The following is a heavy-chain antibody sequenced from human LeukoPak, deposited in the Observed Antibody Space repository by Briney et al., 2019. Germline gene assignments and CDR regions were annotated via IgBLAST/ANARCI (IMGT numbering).Heavy chain of an antibody. Sequence: GGSLRLSCAASGFTFSSYAVSWVRQAPGKGLEWVSAISGSGGSTYYADSVKGRFTISRDNSKNTLYLQMNSLRAEDTAVYYCARDHCSGGSCYRGGAFDIWGQGTMVTVSS. CDR1: GFTFSSYA. CDR2: ISGSGGST. J-gene: IGHJ3*02. CDR3: ARDHCSGGSCYRGGAFDI. D-gene: IGHD2-15*01. V-gene: IGHV3-23*01.